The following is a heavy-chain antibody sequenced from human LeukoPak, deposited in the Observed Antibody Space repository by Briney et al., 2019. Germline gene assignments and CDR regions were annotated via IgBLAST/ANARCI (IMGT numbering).Heavy chain of an antibody. Sequence: PGGSLRLSCAASGFTFSSYAMSWVRQAPGQGLEWVLAISGSGGSTYYADSVKGPFTISRDNSKNTLYLQMNKLRAEDTAVYYCANVGFTYSSGWYPSLEEYYFDYWGQGTLVTASS. CDR1: GFTFSSYA. J-gene: IGHJ4*02. CDR2: ISGSGGST. D-gene: IGHD6-19*01. V-gene: IGHV3-23*01. CDR3: ANVGFTYSSGWYPSLEEYYFDY.